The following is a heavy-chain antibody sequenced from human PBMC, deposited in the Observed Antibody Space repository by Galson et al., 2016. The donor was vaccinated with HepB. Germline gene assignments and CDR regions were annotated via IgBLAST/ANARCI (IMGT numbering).Heavy chain of an antibody. V-gene: IGHV1-18*01. CDR3: ARGVQYRFDS. CDR1: GYTFTTSG. D-gene: IGHD2/OR15-2a*01. Sequence: SVKVSCKASGYTFTTSGISWVRQAPGQGLEWMGWISTYSGDTKYAQNFQGGLTLTTDSSTTTAYMELRSLRFDDTAMYYCARGVQYRFDSWGQGTLVTVSS. CDR2: ISTYSGDT. J-gene: IGHJ4*02.